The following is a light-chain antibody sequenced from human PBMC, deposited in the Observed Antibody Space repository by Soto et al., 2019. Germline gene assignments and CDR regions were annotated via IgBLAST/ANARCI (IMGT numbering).Light chain of an antibody. CDR1: SSDVGGYNF. J-gene: IGLJ3*02. Sequence: QSALTQPASVSGSPGQSITISCTGTSSDVGGYNFVSWYQQHPGKAPKVMIYNVSNRPSGVSNRFSGSKSGNTASLTISGLQAEDEADYYFSSYTSISTVVFGGGTKLTVL. CDR3: SSYTSISTVV. CDR2: NVS. V-gene: IGLV2-14*01.